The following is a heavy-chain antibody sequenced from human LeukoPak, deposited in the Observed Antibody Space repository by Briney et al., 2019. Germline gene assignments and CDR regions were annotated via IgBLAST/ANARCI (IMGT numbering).Heavy chain of an antibody. J-gene: IGHJ4*02. V-gene: IGHV3-30*03. CDR3: VARGEWPRTAPLDY. D-gene: IGHD2-8*02. Sequence: PGGSLRLSCAASGFTFSSYGMHWVRQAPGKGLEWVAVISYDGSNKYYADSVKGRFTISRDNSKNTLYLQMNSLRAEDTAVYYCVARGEWPRTAPLDYWGQGTLVTASS. CDR2: ISYDGSNK. CDR1: GFTFSSYG.